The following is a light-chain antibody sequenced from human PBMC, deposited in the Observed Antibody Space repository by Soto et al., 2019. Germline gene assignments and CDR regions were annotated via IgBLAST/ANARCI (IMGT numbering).Light chain of an antibody. J-gene: IGLJ1*01. CDR2: EGS. CDR1: SSDVGSYNL. CDR3: CSYAGSSPYV. V-gene: IGLV2-23*01. Sequence: QSALTQPASVSGSPGQSITISCTGTSSDVGSYNLVSWYQQHPGKAAKLMIYEGSKRPSGVSNRFSGSKSGNTASLTISGLQAEDEADYYCCSYAGSSPYVFGTGTKLTVL.